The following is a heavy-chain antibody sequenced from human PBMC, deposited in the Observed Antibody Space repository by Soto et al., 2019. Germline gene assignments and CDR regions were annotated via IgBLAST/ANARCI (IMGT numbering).Heavy chain of an antibody. J-gene: IGHJ4*02. CDR2: IPNNGSP. CDR1: GGSVRTGSYH. D-gene: IGHD7-27*01. Sequence: SETLSLTCSVPGGSVRTGSYHWSWIRQPPGKGLEWIGFIPNNGSPDYNPSLKRRVVVSIDRSKNQFSLKVNSVTAADTAVYFCARIGWGGDSWGQGTLVTVSS. CDR3: ARIGWGGDS. V-gene: IGHV4-61*01.